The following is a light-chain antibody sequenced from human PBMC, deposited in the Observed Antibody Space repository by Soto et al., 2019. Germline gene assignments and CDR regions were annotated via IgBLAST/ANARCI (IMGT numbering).Light chain of an antibody. Sequence: EIVLTQSPGTLSLSPGERATLSYRASQSVSSSYLALYQQTPGKAPRLLIYGASSRDTGIPDRFSGRWSGTDFTLALSRLEPEDFEVYYCQQYGTSPWTFGQGTKVDIK. CDR1: QSVSSSY. CDR3: QQYGTSPWT. V-gene: IGKV3-20*01. J-gene: IGKJ1*01. CDR2: GAS.